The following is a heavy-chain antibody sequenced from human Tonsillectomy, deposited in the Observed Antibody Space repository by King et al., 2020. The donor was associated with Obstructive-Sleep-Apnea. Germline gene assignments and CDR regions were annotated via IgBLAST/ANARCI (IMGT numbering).Heavy chain of an antibody. CDR3: ARTTYGDYALDY. D-gene: IGHD4-17*01. Sequence: VQLQESGPGLVKPSGTLSLTCAVSGGSIINTNWWTWDRQPPGKGLEFIGQIYHSGTTNYNPSLRSRVTISVDKSKNQFSLKLRFVTAADTAVYYCARTTYGDYALDYWGQGTLVTVSS. CDR2: IYHSGTT. CDR1: GGSIINTNW. J-gene: IGHJ4*02. V-gene: IGHV4-4*02.